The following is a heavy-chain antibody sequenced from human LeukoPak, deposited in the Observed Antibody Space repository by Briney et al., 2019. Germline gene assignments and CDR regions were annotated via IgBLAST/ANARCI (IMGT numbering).Heavy chain of an antibody. Sequence: GASVNVSCKASGYTFTGYYMHWVRQAAGQGLEWMGWINPNSGGTNYAQKFQGRVTMTRDTSISTAYMELSRLRSDDTAVYYCARDLQGTGTENYWGQGTLVTVSS. V-gene: IGHV1-2*02. CDR3: ARDLQGTGTENY. CDR2: INPNSGGT. D-gene: IGHD3/OR15-3a*01. J-gene: IGHJ4*02. CDR1: GYTFTGYY.